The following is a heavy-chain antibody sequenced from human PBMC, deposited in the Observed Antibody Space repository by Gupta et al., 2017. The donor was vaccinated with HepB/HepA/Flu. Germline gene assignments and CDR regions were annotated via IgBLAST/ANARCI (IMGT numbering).Heavy chain of an antibody. CDR3: AGGPTLVGVLGADY. CDR2: ISSRGSTI. D-gene: IGHD2-15*01. V-gene: IGHV3-48*03. CDR1: GFSFSSYE. Sequence: EVQLVESGGGLVQPGGSLRLSCVVSGFSFSSYEMNWLRQAPGKGLEWVSCISSRGSTIYYADSVKGRFTISRDNAKNALFLQMNSLRAEDTAVYYCAGGPTLVGVLGADYWGQGTLVTVSS. J-gene: IGHJ4*02.